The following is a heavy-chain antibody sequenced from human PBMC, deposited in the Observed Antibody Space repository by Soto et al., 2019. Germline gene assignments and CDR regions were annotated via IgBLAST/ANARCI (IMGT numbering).Heavy chain of an antibody. CDR2: IYYSGST. D-gene: IGHD3-3*01. J-gene: IGHJ4*02. CDR1: GFTFSSYA. V-gene: IGHV4-31*02. CDR3: ARGIYYDFWSGYPGYFDY. Sequence: LRLSCAASGFTFSSYAMSWVRQHPGKGLEWIGYIYYSGSTYYNSSLKSRVTISVDTSKNQFSLKLSSVTAADTAVYYCARGIYYDFWSGYPGYFDYWGQGTLLTVSS.